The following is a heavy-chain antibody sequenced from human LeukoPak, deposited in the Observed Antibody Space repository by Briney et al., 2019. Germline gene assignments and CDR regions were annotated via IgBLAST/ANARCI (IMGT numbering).Heavy chain of an antibody. V-gene: IGHV4-59*01. CDR2: IYYSGST. J-gene: IGHJ3*02. CDR3: ARENRYCSGGSCYSVASDDAFDI. CDR1: GGSISSYY. Sequence: SETLSLTCTVSGGSISSYYWSWIRQPPGKGLEWIGYIYYSGSTNYNPSLKSRVTISVKTSKNQFSLKLRSVTAADTAVYYCARENRYCSGGSCYSVASDDAFDIWGQGTMVTVSS. D-gene: IGHD2-15*01.